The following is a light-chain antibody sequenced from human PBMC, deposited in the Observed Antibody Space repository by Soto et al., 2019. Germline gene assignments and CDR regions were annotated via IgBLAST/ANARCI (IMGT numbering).Light chain of an antibody. V-gene: IGKV3-20*01. CDR2: GAS. J-gene: IGKJ1*01. Sequence: EIELTQSPGTLSLSPGQRATLSCRASQSLSSSCLAWYQQKPGQAPRLIIYGASSRAAGIPDRFSGSGSGTDFTLTISSLEPEDFAVYYCHQFATTRSFGQGTKV. CDR3: HQFATTRS. CDR1: QSLSSSC.